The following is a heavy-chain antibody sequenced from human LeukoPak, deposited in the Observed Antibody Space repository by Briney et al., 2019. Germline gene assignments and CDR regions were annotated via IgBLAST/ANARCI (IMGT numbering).Heavy chain of an antibody. CDR1: GGSFSGYY. Sequence: SETLSLTCAVHGGSFSGYYWSWIRQPPGKGLEWIGEINHTGSTNYNTSLKSRVTLSVDTSKNQFSLKLNSVTAADTAVYYCARGGAYNWNDVVCWFDPWGQGTLVTVSS. J-gene: IGHJ5*02. CDR2: INHTGST. CDR3: ARGGAYNWNDVVCWFDP. V-gene: IGHV4-34*01. D-gene: IGHD1-20*01.